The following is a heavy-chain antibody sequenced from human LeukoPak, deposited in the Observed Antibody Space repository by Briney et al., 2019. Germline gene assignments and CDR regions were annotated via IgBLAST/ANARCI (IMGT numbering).Heavy chain of an antibody. V-gene: IGHV3-48*01. D-gene: IGHD2-15*01. Sequence: GGSLRLSCTASGFPFIEYSMNWVRQAPGKGLEWISYTGIDSGNTKYADSVRGRFTISRDNSKNTLYLQMNSLRAEDTAVYYCAKSHSVAQRGYFDYWGQGTLVTVSS. CDR1: GFPFIEYS. J-gene: IGHJ4*02. CDR2: TGIDSGNT. CDR3: AKSHSVAQRGYFDY.